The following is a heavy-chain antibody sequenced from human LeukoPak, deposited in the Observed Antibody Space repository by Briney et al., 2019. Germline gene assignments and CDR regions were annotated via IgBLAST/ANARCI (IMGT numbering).Heavy chain of an antibody. J-gene: IGHJ4*02. D-gene: IGHD6-13*01. Sequence: PGGSLRLSCAASGFTFDDYGMTWVRQAPGKGLEWVSGIGWNGGSTAYADSVKGRVTISRDNAKNSVYLQMNNLRVEDTALYYCARQRAADGPDYWGQGTLVTVSS. V-gene: IGHV3-20*04. CDR1: GFTFDDYG. CDR3: ARQRAADGPDY. CDR2: IGWNGGST.